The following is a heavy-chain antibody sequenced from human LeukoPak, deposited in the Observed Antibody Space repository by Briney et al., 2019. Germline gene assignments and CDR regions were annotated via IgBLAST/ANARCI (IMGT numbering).Heavy chain of an antibody. Sequence: ASVKVSCKASGYTFTGYYMHWVRQAPGQGLEWMGRINPNSGGTNYAQKFQGRVTMTKDTSISTAYMELSRLRSDDTAVYYCARDKAKGEAAAGFWGQGTLVTVSS. CDR2: INPNSGGT. CDR1: GYTFTGYY. V-gene: IGHV1-2*06. CDR3: ARDKAKGEAAAGF. D-gene: IGHD6-13*01. J-gene: IGHJ4*02.